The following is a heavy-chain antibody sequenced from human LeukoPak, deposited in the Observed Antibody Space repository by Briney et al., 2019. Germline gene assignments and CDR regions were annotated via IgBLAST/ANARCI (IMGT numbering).Heavy chain of an antibody. CDR1: GFTFSNYW. D-gene: IGHD3-10*02. CDR3: AELGITMIGGV. J-gene: IGHJ6*04. Sequence: GGSLRLSCAASGFTFSNYWMNWVRQAPGKGLEWVATIKQDGSEKYYVDSVKGRFTISRDNAKNSLYLQMNSLRAEDTAVYYCAELGITMIGGVWGKGTTVTISS. V-gene: IGHV3-7*01. CDR2: IKQDGSEK.